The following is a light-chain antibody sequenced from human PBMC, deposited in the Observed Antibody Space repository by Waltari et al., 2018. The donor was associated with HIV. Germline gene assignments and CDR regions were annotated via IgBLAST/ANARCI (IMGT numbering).Light chain of an antibody. CDR1: QSVSRSY. V-gene: IGKV3-20*01. CDR3: QQYGSSPRYS. J-gene: IGKJ2*03. CDR2: GAS. Sequence: EIVLTQSPGTLSLSPEERATLSCRASQSVSRSYLAWYQQKPGQAPRLLIYGASSRATGIPDRFSGSGSGTDFTLTISRLEPEDFAVYYCQQYGSSPRYSFGQGTRLEIK.